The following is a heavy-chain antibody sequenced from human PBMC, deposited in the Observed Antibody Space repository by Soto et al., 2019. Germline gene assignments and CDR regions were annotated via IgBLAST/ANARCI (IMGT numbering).Heavy chain of an antibody. Sequence: QVQLVQSGAEVKKPGSSVKVSCKASGGTFSSYTISWVRQAPGQGLEWMGRIIPILGIANYAQKFQGRVTXXAXKXXSTAYMELSSLRSEDTPVYYCARDSSGWYGYAFDIWGQGTMVTVSS. D-gene: IGHD6-19*01. CDR3: ARDSSGWYGYAFDI. V-gene: IGHV1-69*08. CDR1: GGTFSSYT. CDR2: IIPILGIA. J-gene: IGHJ3*02.